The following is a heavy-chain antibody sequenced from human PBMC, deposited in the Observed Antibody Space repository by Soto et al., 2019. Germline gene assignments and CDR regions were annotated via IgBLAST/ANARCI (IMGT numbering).Heavy chain of an antibody. CDR3: ARLCNDDAAYYYYMVS. CDR2: IYPGDSDT. CDR1: GYSFTSYW. D-gene: IGHD1-1*01. Sequence: GESLKISCKGSGYSFTSYWIGWVRQMPGKGLEWMGIIYPGDSDTRHSPSFQGQVTISADKSISTAYLQWSSLKASDTAMYYCARLCNDDAAYYYYMVSWGKGTTVTVSS. V-gene: IGHV5-51*01. J-gene: IGHJ6*03.